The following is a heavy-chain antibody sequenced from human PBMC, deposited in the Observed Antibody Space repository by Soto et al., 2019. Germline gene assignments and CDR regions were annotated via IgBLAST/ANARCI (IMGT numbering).Heavy chain of an antibody. CDR2: IYYSGST. V-gene: IGHV4-39*01. CDR3: ARRRGLGATYWFDP. Sequence: TVSGGSISSSSYYWGWIRQPPGKGLEWIGSIYYSGSTYYNPSLKSRVTISVDTSKNQFSLKLSSVTAADTAVYYCARRRGLGATYWFDPWGQGXLVTVYS. J-gene: IGHJ5*02. CDR1: GGSISSSSYY. D-gene: IGHD1-26*01.